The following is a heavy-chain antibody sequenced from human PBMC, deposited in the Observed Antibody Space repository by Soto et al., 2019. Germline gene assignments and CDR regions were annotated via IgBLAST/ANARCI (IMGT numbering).Heavy chain of an antibody. CDR3: ARGHGITMIVAPFDY. CDR2: IYHSGST. CDR1: GYSISSGYY. V-gene: IGHV4-38-2*01. J-gene: IGHJ4*02. Sequence: SETLSLTCAVSGYSISSGYYWGRIRQPPGKGLEWIGSIYHSGSTYYNPSLKSRVTISVDTSKNQFSLKLSSVTAADTAVYYCARGHGITMIVAPFDYWGQGXLVTVYS. D-gene: IGHD3-22*01.